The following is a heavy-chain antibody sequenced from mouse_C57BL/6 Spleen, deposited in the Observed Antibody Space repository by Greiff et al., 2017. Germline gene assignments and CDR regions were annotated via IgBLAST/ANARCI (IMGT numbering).Heavy chain of an antibody. CDR2: FYPGSGSI. V-gene: IGHV1-62-2*01. D-gene: IGHD2-4*01. J-gene: IGHJ2*01. CDR1: GYTFTEYT. Sequence: LVESGAELVKPGASVKLSCKASGYTFTEYTIHWVKQRSGQGLEWIGWFYPGSGSIKYNEKFKDKATLTADKSSSTVYMELSRLTSEDSAVYFCARHEEGLRRRGYFDYWGQGTTLTVSS. CDR3: ARHEEGLRRRGYFDY.